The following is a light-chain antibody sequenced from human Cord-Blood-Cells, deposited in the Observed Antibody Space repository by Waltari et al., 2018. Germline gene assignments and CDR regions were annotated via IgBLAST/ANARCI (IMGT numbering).Light chain of an antibody. CDR1: SRDVGGYNL. Sequence: QSALTQPASVSGSPGQSITISCTGTSRDVGGYNLVPWYQQQPGKTPKLMIYEGSKRPSGVSNRFSGSKSGNTASLTISGLQAEDEADYYCCSYAGSSTWVFGGGTKLTVL. CDR2: EGS. CDR3: CSYAGSSTWV. V-gene: IGLV2-23*01. J-gene: IGLJ3*02.